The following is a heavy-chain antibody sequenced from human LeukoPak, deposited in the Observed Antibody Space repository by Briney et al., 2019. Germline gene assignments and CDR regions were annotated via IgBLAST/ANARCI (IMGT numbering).Heavy chain of an antibody. J-gene: IGHJ6*02. CDR3: ARDLLVLTGAGNYGMDV. CDR2: IYHSGST. CDR1: GGSISSSNW. D-gene: IGHD3-9*01. V-gene: IGHV4-4*02. Sequence: SETLSLTCTVSGGSISSSNWWSWVRQPPGKGLEWIGEIYHSGSTNYNPSLKSRVTISVDKSKNQFSLKLSSVTAADTAVYYCARDLLVLTGAGNYGMDVWGQGTTVTVSS.